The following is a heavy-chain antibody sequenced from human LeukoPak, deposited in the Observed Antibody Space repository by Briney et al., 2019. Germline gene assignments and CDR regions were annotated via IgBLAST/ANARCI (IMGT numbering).Heavy chain of an antibody. CDR3: AKDRIGGVAVAGKGRWFDP. D-gene: IGHD6-19*01. V-gene: IGHV3-23*01. CDR2: ISGSGDRT. J-gene: IGHJ5*02. Sequence: GGSLRLSCAASGFTFNSYAMSWVRQAPGKGLEWVSTISGSGDRTSYADSVKGRYTISRDNSKNTLFLQMNSLRAEDTAVYYCAKDRIGGVAVAGKGRWFDPWGQGTLVTVSS. CDR1: GFTFNSYA.